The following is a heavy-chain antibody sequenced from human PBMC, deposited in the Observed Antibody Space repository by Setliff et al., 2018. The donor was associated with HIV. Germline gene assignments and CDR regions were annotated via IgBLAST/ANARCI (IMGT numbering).Heavy chain of an antibody. CDR1: GYTFTDYY. D-gene: IGHD1-26*01. J-gene: IGHJ4*02. CDR2: INPKSGVS. Sequence: ASVKVSCKASGYTFTDYYIHWVRQPPRHGRDWVGRINPKSGVSSYAQNFRARVTMTRDTSSTTAYMELSTLRSDDTAIYYCARDDGRSLFLDYWGQGTLVTVSS. V-gene: IGHV1-2*06. CDR3: ARDDGRSLFLDY.